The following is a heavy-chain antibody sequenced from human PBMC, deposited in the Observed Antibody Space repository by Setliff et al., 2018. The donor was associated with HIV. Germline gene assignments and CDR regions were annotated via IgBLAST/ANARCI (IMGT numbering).Heavy chain of an antibody. D-gene: IGHD6-25*01. Sequence: ASVKVSCKASGYTFTGYYMHWVRQAPGQGLEWMGWINPNSGGTNYAQKFQGWGTMTRDTSIRTAYMELSRLRSDDTAVYYCTRSRRRLDAFDIWGQGTMVTVSS. CDR3: TRSRRRLDAFDI. V-gene: IGHV1-2*04. J-gene: IGHJ3*02. CDR1: GYTFTGYY. CDR2: INPNSGGT.